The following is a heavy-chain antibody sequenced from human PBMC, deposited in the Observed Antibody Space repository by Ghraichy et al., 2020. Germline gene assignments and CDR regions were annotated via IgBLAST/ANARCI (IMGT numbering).Heavy chain of an antibody. V-gene: IGHV3-74*01. CDR3: ARGWVSYGGAHDY. D-gene: IGHD4-23*01. J-gene: IGHJ4*02. CDR1: GFTFSSYW. Sequence: LSLTCAASGFTFSSYWMHWVRQAPGKGLVWVSRINSDGSSRSYADSVKGRFTISRDNAKNTLYLQMNSLRAEDTAVYYCARGWVSYGGAHDYWGQGTLVTVSS. CDR2: INSDGSSR.